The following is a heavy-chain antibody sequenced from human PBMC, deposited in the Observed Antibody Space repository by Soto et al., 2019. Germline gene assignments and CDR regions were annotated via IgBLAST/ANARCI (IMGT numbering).Heavy chain of an antibody. D-gene: IGHD3-10*01. V-gene: IGHV1-8*01. CDR1: GYTFTSYD. Sequence: QVQLVQSGAEVKKPGASVKVSCKASGYTFTSYDINWVRQATGQGLEWMGWMNPNSGNTGYAQKFQGRVTMTRNTSISTAYMELSSLRSEDTSVYYCASGSKVRGAPYYLDVWGKGTTVTVSS. CDR3: ASGSKVRGAPYYLDV. CDR2: MNPNSGNT. J-gene: IGHJ6*03.